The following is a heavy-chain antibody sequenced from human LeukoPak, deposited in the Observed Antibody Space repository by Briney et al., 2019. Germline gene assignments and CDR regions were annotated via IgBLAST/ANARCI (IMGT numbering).Heavy chain of an antibody. CDR1: GFTFSSYS. Sequence: PGGSLRLSCAASGFTFSSYSMNWVRQAPGKGLEWVSYISSSSSTIYYADSVKGRFTISRDNAKNSLYLQMNSLRAEDTAVYYCARAGVLLWFRGMDVWGQGTTVTVSS. CDR2: ISSSSSTI. V-gene: IGHV3-48*04. D-gene: IGHD3-10*01. J-gene: IGHJ6*02. CDR3: ARAGVLLWFRGMDV.